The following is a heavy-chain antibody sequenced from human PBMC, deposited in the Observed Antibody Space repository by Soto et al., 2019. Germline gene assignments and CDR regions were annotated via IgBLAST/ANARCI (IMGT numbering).Heavy chain of an antibody. Sequence: PGGSLRLSCAASGFTFSSYAMSWVRQAPGEGLEWVSAISGSGGSTYYADSVKGRFTISRDNSKNTLYLQLNSLRAEDTALYYCARKYGSGNSPFDYWGQVTLVTVS. CDR2: ISGSGGST. CDR1: GFTFSSYA. D-gene: IGHD3-10*01. J-gene: IGHJ4*02. V-gene: IGHV3-23*01. CDR3: ARKYGSGNSPFDY.